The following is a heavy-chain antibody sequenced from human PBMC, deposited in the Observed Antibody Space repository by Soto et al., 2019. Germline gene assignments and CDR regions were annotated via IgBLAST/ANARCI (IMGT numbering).Heavy chain of an antibody. J-gene: IGHJ4*02. V-gene: IGHV4-59*08. CDR3: ARGTVTTFYFDY. CDR1: GASISSYY. Sequence: SETLSLTCTVSGASISSYYWSWIRQPPGKGLEWIGYIHYSGGTNYNPSLKSRVTMSVDTSKNQLSLQLSSVTAADTAVYYCARGTVTTFYFDYWGQGSLVTVS. CDR2: IHYSGGT. D-gene: IGHD4-17*01.